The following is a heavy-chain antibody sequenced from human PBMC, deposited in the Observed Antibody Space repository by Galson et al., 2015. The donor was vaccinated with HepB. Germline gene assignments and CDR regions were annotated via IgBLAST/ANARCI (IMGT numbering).Heavy chain of an antibody. CDR1: GDSVSSNSAA. CDR2: TYYRSKWYN. D-gene: IGHD1-1*01. Sequence: CAISGDSVSSNSAAWNWIRQSPSRGLEWLGRTYYRSKWYNDYAVSVKSRITINPDTSKNQFSLQLNSVTPEDTAVYYCARSNWNDVPVIDCYYYGMDVWGQGTTVTVSS. V-gene: IGHV6-1*01. CDR3: ARSNWNDVPVIDCYYYGMDV. J-gene: IGHJ6*02.